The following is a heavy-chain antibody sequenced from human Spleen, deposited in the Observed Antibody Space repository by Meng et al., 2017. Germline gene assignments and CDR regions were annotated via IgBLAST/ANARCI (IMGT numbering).Heavy chain of an antibody. CDR1: GGSFSDYD. J-gene: IGHJ4*02. V-gene: IGHV4-34*01. CDR3: ARGPTTMAHDFDY. D-gene: IGHD4-11*01. Sequence: QVQPHQWGAGLLNPTETLSATCVVVGGSFSDYDWSWIRQPPGKGLEWIGEINHCGSTNYNPYLVSRATISVDTSQNNLSLKLSSVTAADSAVYYCARGPTTMAHDFDYWGQGTLVTVSS. CDR2: INHCGST.